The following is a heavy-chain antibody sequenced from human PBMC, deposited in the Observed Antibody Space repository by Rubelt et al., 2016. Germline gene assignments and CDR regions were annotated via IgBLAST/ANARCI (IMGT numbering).Heavy chain of an antibody. D-gene: IGHD3-10*01. J-gene: IGHJ4*02. V-gene: IGHV4-39*01. CDR1: GGSISSSSYY. CDR3: ARGLDSTKTGAD. CDR2: IYYSGST. Sequence: QLQLQESGPGLVKPSETLSLTCTVSGGSISSSSYYWGWIRQPPGKGLEWIGSIYYSGSTYYNPSLKSRVTISVDTSKNQFSLKLSSVTAADTAVDYCARGLDSTKTGADWGQGTLVTVSS.